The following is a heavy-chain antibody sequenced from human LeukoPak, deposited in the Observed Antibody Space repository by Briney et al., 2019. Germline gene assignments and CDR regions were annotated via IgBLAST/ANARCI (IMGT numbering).Heavy chain of an antibody. J-gene: IGHJ3*02. V-gene: IGHV3-30*04. D-gene: IGHD4-17*01. CDR1: GFTFSSYA. CDR3: ARDDGTGDYEVMFAGAFDI. CDR2: ISYDGSNK. Sequence: GGSLRLSCAASGFTFSSYAMHWVRQAPGKGLQWVAVISYDGSNKYYADSVKGRFTISRDNAKNSLYLQMNSLRAEDTAVYYCARDDGTGDYEVMFAGAFDIWGQGTMVTVSS.